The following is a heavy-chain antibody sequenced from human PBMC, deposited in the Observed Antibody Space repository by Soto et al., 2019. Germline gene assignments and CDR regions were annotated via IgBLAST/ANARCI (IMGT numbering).Heavy chain of an antibody. Sequence: SETVSLTCTVSGVSISSRDSYWGWIRQPPGKGLEGIGSFHYSGSTYYNPSLKSRVTISVDTSKNQLSLRVTSVTAADTAVYYCARGFGGSHFESWGQGTLVNVSS. V-gene: IGHV4-39*01. CDR3: ARGFGGSHFES. D-gene: IGHD3-16*01. J-gene: IGHJ4*02. CDR1: GVSISSRDSY. CDR2: FHYSGST.